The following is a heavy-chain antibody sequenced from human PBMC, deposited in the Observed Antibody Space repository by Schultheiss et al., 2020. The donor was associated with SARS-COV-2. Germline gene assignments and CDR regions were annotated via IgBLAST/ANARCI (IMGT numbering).Heavy chain of an antibody. CDR2: IWYDGSNK. D-gene: IGHD6-13*01. J-gene: IGHJ6*02. Sequence: GGSLRLSCAASGFTLSDYGMHWVRQAPGKGLEWVAVIWYDGSNKYYADSVKGRFTISRDNSKNTLYLQMNSLRAEDTAVYFCARGAVAAAGAMDVWGQGTTVTVSS. CDR3: ARGAVAAAGAMDV. CDR1: GFTLSDYG. V-gene: IGHV3-33*01.